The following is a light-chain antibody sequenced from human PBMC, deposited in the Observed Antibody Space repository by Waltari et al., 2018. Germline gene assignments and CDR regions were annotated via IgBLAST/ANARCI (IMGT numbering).Light chain of an antibody. Sequence: IQLTQSPSSLSASVGDRVTITCRASQGISSYLAWYQQKPGKAPKLLIYAASTLQSGVPSRFSGSESGTGFTLTISSLQPEGFATYYCQQLNTYPLTFGPGTKVDIK. CDR1: QGISSY. CDR2: AAS. CDR3: QQLNTYPLT. V-gene: IGKV1-9*01. J-gene: IGKJ3*01.